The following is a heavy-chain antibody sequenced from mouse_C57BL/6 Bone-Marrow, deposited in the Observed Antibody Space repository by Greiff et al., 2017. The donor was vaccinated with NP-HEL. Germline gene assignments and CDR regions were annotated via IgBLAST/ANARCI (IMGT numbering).Heavy chain of an antibody. CDR1: GFSLTSYG. V-gene: IGHV2-2*01. CDR2: IWSGGST. CDR3: ASNWYWYFDV. J-gene: IGHJ1*03. Sequence: VQLQESGPGLVQPSQSLSITCTVSGFSLTSYGVHWVRQSPGKGLEWLGVIWSGGSTDYNAAFISRLSISKDDSKSQVFFKMNSLQADDTAIYYCASNWYWYFDVWGTGTTVTVSS.